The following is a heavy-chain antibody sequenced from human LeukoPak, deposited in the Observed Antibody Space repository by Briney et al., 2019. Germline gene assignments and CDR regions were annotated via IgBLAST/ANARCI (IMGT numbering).Heavy chain of an antibody. CDR3: AKEGDFWSGYYGD. CDR1: GFTFSSYA. CDR2: IWGGGDNK. Sequence: GRSLRLSCAASGFTFSSYAMHWVRQAPGKGLEWVAVIWGGGDNKYYADSVKGRFTIFSDNSKNTLYLEMNSLRAEDTAVYYCAKEGDFWSGYYGDWGQGSLVTVSS. D-gene: IGHD3-3*01. J-gene: IGHJ4*02. V-gene: IGHV3-30*18.